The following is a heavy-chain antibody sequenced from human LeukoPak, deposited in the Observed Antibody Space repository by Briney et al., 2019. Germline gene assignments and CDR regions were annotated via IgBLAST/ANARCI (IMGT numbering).Heavy chain of an antibody. CDR2: INYSGST. CDR3: ARDMTGNYYGSGSRFDY. Sequence: SETLSLTCAVYGGSFSDYYWTWIRQPPGKGLEWIGEINYSGSTYYNPSLKSRVTISVDTSKNQFSLKLSSVTAADTAAYYCARDMTGNYYGSGSRFDYWGQGTLVTVSS. D-gene: IGHD3-10*01. CDR1: GGSFSDYY. V-gene: IGHV4-34*01. J-gene: IGHJ4*02.